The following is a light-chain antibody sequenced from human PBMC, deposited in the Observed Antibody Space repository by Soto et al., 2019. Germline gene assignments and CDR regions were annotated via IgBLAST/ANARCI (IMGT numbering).Light chain of an antibody. V-gene: IGLV2-14*01. CDR1: SSDVGAYNY. J-gene: IGLJ3*02. CDR2: EVS. CDR3: NSYTASSTWV. Sequence: QSALTQPASVSGSPGQSITISCTGTSSDVGAYNYVSWYQQHPGKAPNLMIYEVSNRPSGVSNRFSGSKSGNTASLTISGLQAEDEADYYCNSYTASSTWVFGGGTKLTVL.